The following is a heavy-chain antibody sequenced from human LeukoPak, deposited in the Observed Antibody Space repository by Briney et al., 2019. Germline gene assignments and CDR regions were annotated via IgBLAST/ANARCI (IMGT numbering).Heavy chain of an antibody. CDR1: GGSISNYF. CDR3: ARESRDYDGSGYYHDH. CDR2: IFTTGST. Sequence: SETLSLTCTVSGGSISNYFWSLIRQPAGKGLEWIGRIFTTGSTDYNPSLKRRVTMSVDTSKNQFSLKLTSVTAADTAVYYCARESRDYDGSGYYHDHWGQGTLVTVSS. J-gene: IGHJ4*02. D-gene: IGHD3-22*01. V-gene: IGHV4-4*07.